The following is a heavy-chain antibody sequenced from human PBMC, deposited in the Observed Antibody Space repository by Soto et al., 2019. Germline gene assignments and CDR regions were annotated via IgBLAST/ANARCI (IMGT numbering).Heavy chain of an antibody. D-gene: IGHD5-12*01. CDR1: GYTFTSYY. J-gene: IGHJ4*02. CDR2: INPSGGST. CDR3: ARESGTTILPY. V-gene: IGHV1-46*03. Sequence: QVQLVQSGAEVKKPGASVKVSCKASGYTFTSYYMHWVRQAPGQGLEWMGIINPSGGSTSYAQKFQGRVSMTRDTSTSTFYMELSSLRAEDTAVYYCARESGTTILPYWGQGTLVTVSS.